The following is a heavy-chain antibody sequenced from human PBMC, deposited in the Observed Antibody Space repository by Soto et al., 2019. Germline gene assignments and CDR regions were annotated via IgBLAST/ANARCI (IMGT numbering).Heavy chain of an antibody. V-gene: IGHV3-30*04. Sequence: QVQLEESGGGVVQPGRSLRLSCVASGFIFSTYAMYWVRQAPGKGLEWVTFISYEGSKKDYADSVKGRFTISRDNSKNAVYLQMNSLRPEDTAVYYCARYLQFVDWRGFYGMDVWGQGTTVTVSS. CDR1: GFIFSTYA. CDR3: ARYLQFVDWRGFYGMDV. D-gene: IGHD3-9*01. J-gene: IGHJ6*02. CDR2: ISYEGSKK.